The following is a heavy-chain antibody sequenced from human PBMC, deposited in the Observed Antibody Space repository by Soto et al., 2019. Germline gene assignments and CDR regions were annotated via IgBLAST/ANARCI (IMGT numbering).Heavy chain of an antibody. V-gene: IGHV3-9*01. Sequence: QPGGSLRLSCAASGFTFSTYWMSWVRQAPGKGLEWVSGISWNSGSIGYADSVKGRFTISRDNAKNSLYLQMNSLRAEDTALYYCAKAHSPYGDHHLFDYWGQGTLVTVSS. D-gene: IGHD4-17*01. CDR2: ISWNSGSI. CDR1: GFTFSTYW. CDR3: AKAHSPYGDHHLFDY. J-gene: IGHJ4*02.